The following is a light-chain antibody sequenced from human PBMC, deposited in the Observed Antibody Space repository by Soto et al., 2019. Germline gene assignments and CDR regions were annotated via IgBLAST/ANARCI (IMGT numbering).Light chain of an antibody. Sequence: VLTQSPDTLSLSPGERATLSCRAGQSVSSTFLNWYQQKPGQAPRLLIYGASNRATGTPDRFSGSGSGTEFTLIISNLQPDDFATYYCQQFKDYVWTFGQGTKV. CDR2: GAS. V-gene: IGKV3-20*01. J-gene: IGKJ1*01. CDR1: QSVSSTF. CDR3: QQFKDYVWT.